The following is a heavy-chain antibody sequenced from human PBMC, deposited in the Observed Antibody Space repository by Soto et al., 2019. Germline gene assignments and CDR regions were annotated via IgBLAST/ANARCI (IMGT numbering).Heavy chain of an antibody. Sequence: QMQLVQSGPEVKKPGTSVKVSCKASGFTFTSSAVQWVRQARGQRLEWIGWIVVGSGNTNYAQKFQERVTITREMSTSTAYMELSSLRSEDTAVYYCAAGYCSSTSCYTDYYYGMDVWGQGTTVTVSS. V-gene: IGHV1-58*01. J-gene: IGHJ6*02. D-gene: IGHD2-2*02. CDR3: AAGYCSSTSCYTDYYYGMDV. CDR1: GFTFTSSA. CDR2: IVVGSGNT.